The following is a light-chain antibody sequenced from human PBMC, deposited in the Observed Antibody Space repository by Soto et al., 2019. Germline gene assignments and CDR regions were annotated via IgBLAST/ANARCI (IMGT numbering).Light chain of an antibody. Sequence: DIPMTQSPSSVSASVGDRVTTTCRASQGISSWLAWYQKKPGKAPKLLIYAASSLQSGVPSRFSGSGSGTDFNLTISRLQTEDFATYYCQQANSFPLTFGGGTKVDIK. J-gene: IGKJ4*01. V-gene: IGKV1-12*01. CDR3: QQANSFPLT. CDR2: AAS. CDR1: QGISSW.